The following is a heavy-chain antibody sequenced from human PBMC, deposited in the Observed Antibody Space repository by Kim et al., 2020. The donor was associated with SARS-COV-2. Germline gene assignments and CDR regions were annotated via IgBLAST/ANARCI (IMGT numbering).Heavy chain of an antibody. CDR2: YT. CDR3: ARSPNSSPDY. Sequence: YTNDPDSVKGRFTISRDNTKNSLYLQMNSLRAEDTAVYYCARSPNSSPDYWGKGTLVTVSS. V-gene: IGHV3-11*03. J-gene: IGHJ4*02. D-gene: IGHD6-13*01.